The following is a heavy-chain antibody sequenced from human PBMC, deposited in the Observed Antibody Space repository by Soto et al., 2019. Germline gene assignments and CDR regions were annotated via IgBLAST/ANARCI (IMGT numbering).Heavy chain of an antibody. CDR2: IFYSGST. D-gene: IGHD3-10*01. Sequence: SETLSLTCTVSGGSISSSSYYWGWIRQPPGKGLEWIGSIFYSGSTYYNPSLKSRVTLSVDTSKNQFSLKLSSVTAADTAVYYCARHTAPNYGRWYYFDYWGQGTLVTVSS. CDR1: GGSISSSSYY. V-gene: IGHV4-39*01. J-gene: IGHJ4*02. CDR3: ARHTAPNYGRWYYFDY.